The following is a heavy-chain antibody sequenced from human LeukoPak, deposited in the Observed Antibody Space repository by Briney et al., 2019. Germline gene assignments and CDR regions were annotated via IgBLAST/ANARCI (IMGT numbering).Heavy chain of an antibody. J-gene: IGHJ4*02. D-gene: IGHD3-22*01. CDR3: AIMHGYYDGSGYWVQ. Sequence: GGSLRLSCGASGFTFGSYGMSWVRQAPGKGLEWVSFISPSGDRTSNADSVEGRFTISRDNPRDTLYLQMNSLRDEDTAGYYCAIMHGYYDGSGYWVQWGQGTLVTVSS. V-gene: IGHV3-23*01. CDR2: ISPSGDRT. CDR1: GFTFGSYG.